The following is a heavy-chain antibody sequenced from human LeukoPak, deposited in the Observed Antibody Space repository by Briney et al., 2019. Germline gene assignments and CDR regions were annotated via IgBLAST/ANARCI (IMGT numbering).Heavy chain of an antibody. CDR3: ARTFYDFWKCLDV. V-gene: IGHV3-21*01. CDR2: ISGSSSYI. J-gene: IGHJ6*02. CDR1: GFTFSSYS. D-gene: IGHD3-3*01. Sequence: GGSLRLSCAASGFTFSSYSMNWVRQAPGKGLEWVSSISGSSSYIYYADSVKGRFTISRDNAKNSLYLQMNSLRAEDTAVYYCARTFYDFWKCLDVWGQGTTVTVSS.